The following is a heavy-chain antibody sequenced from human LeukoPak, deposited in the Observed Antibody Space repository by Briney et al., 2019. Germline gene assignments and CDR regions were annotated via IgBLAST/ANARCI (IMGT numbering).Heavy chain of an antibody. Sequence: SETLSLTCAVYGGSFSGYYWSWIRQPPGKGLEWIGEINHSGSTNYNPSLKSRVTISVDTSKNQFSLKLSSVTAADTAVYYCARRGRGYCSSTSCYRAGAFDIWGQGPMVTVSS. CDR3: ARRGRGYCSSTSCYRAGAFDI. V-gene: IGHV4-34*01. CDR1: GGSFSGYY. J-gene: IGHJ3*02. CDR2: INHSGST. D-gene: IGHD2-2*02.